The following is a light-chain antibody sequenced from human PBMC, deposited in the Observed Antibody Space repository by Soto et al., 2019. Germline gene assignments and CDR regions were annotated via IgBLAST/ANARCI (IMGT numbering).Light chain of an antibody. CDR2: ETS. J-gene: IGKJ2*01. CDR1: QSVSSY. V-gene: IGKV3-11*01. CDR3: QQCSDWPPLYT. Sequence: VLAQSPATLSLSPGERATLSCRVTQSVSSYLAWYQQKPGQAPRLLIYETSNRATGIPATFSGSGSGTDFTLTISCLEPEDFAVYYCQQCSDWPPLYTFGQGTKLEIK.